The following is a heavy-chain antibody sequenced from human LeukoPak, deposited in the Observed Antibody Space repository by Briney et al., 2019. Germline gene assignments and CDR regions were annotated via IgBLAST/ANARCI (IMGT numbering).Heavy chain of an antibody. CDR3: ASWGAGGNS. CDR1: GFTFSSYG. Sequence: GWSLRLSCAASGFTFSSYGMQWVRQAPGKGLEWVGVISYDGRVMFYGDSVKGRFIIPRDNADNSLSLQMNSLRAEDTAVYYCASWGAGGNSWGQGTLVTVSS. CDR2: ISYDGRVM. V-gene: IGHV3-30*03. D-gene: IGHD3-16*01. J-gene: IGHJ4*02.